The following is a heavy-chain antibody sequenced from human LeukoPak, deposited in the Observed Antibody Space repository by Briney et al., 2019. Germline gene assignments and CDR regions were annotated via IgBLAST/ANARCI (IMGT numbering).Heavy chain of an antibody. V-gene: IGHV4-38-2*02. D-gene: IGHD2-2*02. J-gene: IGHJ3*02. Sequence: SETLSLTCTVSGYSISSGYYWGWIRQPPGKGLEWIGSIYHSGSTYYNPSLKSRVTISVDTSKNQFSLKLSSVTAADTAVYYCARVGADGFVVVPAAIGAFDIWGQGTMVTVSS. CDR2: IYHSGST. CDR3: ARVGADGFVVVPAAIGAFDI. CDR1: GYSISSGYY.